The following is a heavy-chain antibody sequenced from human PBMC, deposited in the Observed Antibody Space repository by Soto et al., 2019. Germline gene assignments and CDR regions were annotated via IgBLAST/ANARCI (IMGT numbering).Heavy chain of an antibody. CDR3: AKIEMGWFAH. D-gene: IGHD2-8*01. Sequence: GGSLRLSCTCSGFKFFSYAMIWVRKAPGKGLEWVSTISGSGGHTYYADSVKGRFVVSRDNDKNTVYLHMSSLTGEDTAVYFCAKIEMGWFAHWGQGTLVNVSA. CDR2: ISGSGGHT. V-gene: IGHV3-23*01. CDR1: GFKFFSYA. J-gene: IGHJ5*02.